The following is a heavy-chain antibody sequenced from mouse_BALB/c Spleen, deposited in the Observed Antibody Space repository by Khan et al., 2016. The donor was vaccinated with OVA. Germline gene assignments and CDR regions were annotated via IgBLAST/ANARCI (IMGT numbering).Heavy chain of an antibody. CDR1: GYTFTSYW. CDR2: IYPGNTDT. J-gene: IGHJ3*01. V-gene: IGHV1-5*01. D-gene: IGHD4-1*01. Sequence: VQLQQSGTVLARPGASVKMSCKASGYTFTSYWMHWVKKRPGPGLEWIGDIYPGNTDTNYNQKFKGKAKLTAVTSTSTAYMELYSLTNEDSAVYYYTRRNWDVAWFAYWGQGTLVTVSA. CDR3: TRRNWDVAWFAY.